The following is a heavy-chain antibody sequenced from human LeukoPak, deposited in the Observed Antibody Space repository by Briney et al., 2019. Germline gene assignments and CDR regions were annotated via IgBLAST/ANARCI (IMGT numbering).Heavy chain of an antibody. CDR1: GFTFSSYS. Sequence: GRSLRLSCAASGFTFSSYSMNWVRQAPGKGLEWVSSISSSSSYIYYADSVKGRFTISRDNAKNSLYLQMNSLRAEDTAVYYCARSVQIVVVPAASRYWYFDLWGRGTLVTVSS. CDR3: ARSVQIVVVPAASRYWYFDL. J-gene: IGHJ2*01. V-gene: IGHV3-21*01. CDR2: ISSSSSYI. D-gene: IGHD2-2*01.